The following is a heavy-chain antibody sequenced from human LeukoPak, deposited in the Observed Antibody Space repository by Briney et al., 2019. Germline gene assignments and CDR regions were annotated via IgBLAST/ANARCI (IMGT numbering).Heavy chain of an antibody. Sequence: SETLSLTCTVSGGSISRYYWSWIRQPPGKGLEWIGYIYYSGSTNYNPSLKSRVTISVDTPKNQYSLKPSSVTAADTDVYYCARSLEGQGLPQAYFDYWGQGTLVTVSS. D-gene: IGHD6-19*01. V-gene: IGHV4-59*01. CDR3: ARSLEGQGLPQAYFDY. CDR2: IYYSGST. J-gene: IGHJ4*02. CDR1: GGSISRYY.